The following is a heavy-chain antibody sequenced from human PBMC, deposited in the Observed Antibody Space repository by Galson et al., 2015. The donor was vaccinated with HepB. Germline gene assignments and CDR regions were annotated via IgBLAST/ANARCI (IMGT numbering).Heavy chain of an antibody. D-gene: IGHD6-13*01. V-gene: IGHV6-1*01. J-gene: IGHJ6*02. CDR1: GDSVSTNIVA. CDR2: TYYRSKWYN. CDR3: TRVRQLARGMDV. Sequence: CAISGDSVSTNIVAWNWIRQSPSRGLEWLGRTYYRSKWYNDYAVSVQSRITINPDTSRNQFSLQLNSVTPEDTGVYYCTRVRQLARGMDVWGQGTTVTVSS.